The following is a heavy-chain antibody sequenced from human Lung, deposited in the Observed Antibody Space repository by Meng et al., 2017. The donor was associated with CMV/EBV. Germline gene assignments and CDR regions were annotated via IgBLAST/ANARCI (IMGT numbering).Heavy chain of an antibody. CDR1: GYTFSNYD. V-gene: IGHV1-8*01. CDR2: MNPNRGNT. CDR3: ARGQVQCSTINCHDYRFSGMEV. J-gene: IGHJ6*02. Sequence: ASXXVSXKASGYTFSNYDIIWVRQASGQGLEWVGWMNPNRGNTAYAQKFQGRVTMTRDTSTSIAYMELSSLRSGDTAVYYCARGQVQCSTINCHDYRFSGMEVWXPGTXVTVSS. D-gene: IGHD2/OR15-2a*01.